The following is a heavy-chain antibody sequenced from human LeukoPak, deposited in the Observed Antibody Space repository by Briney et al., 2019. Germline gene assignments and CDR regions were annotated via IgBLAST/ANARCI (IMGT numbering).Heavy chain of an antibody. Sequence: GGSLRLPCAASGFTFSSYAMSWVRQAPGKGLEWVSTITTSGGSTYYADSVKGRFTISRDNSKNTLYLQMNSLRAEDTAVYYCAKVTYGSGTYGAFDSWGQGTLVTVSS. D-gene: IGHD3-10*01. V-gene: IGHV3-23*01. CDR2: ITTSGGST. J-gene: IGHJ4*02. CDR3: AKVTYGSGTYGAFDS. CDR1: GFTFSSYA.